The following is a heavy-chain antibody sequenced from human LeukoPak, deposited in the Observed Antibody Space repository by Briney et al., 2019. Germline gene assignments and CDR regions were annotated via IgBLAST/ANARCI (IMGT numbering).Heavy chain of an antibody. CDR1: GSSISSGGYA. V-gene: IGHV4-30-2*01. CDR3: ARLGPHLDY. J-gene: IGHJ4*02. Sequence: SETLSLTCAVSGSSISSGGYAWSWIRQPPGTGLEWIGFISHSGTASYNPSLKSRLTISVDMSKDQFSLKLTSVTAADTAVYYCARLGPHLDYWGQGILVTVSS. D-gene: IGHD7-27*01. CDR2: ISHSGTA.